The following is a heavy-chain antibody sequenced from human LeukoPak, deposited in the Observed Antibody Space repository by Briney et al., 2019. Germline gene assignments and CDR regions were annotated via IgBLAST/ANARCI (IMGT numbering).Heavy chain of an antibody. Sequence: GGSLRLSCAASRFSFNNYWMSWVRQAPGKGLEWVANIKQDGSTKYYLDSVKGRFTISRDNSKSTLYLQVNGLRAEDTAVYYCAKPMYSTWAFDAFDIWGQGTMVTVSS. D-gene: IGHD6-13*01. V-gene: IGHV3-7*03. CDR2: IKQDGSTK. CDR1: RFSFNNYW. J-gene: IGHJ3*02. CDR3: AKPMYSTWAFDAFDI.